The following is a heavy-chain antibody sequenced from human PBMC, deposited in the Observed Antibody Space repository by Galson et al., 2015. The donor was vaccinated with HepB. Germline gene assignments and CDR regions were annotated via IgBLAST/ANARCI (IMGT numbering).Heavy chain of an antibody. CDR1: GGSISSYY. Sequence: LSLTCTVSGGSISSYYWSWIRQPPGKGLEWIGYIYYSGSTNYNPSLKSRVTISVDTSKNQFSLKLSSVTAADTAVYYCARARGVAVAVDYWGQGTLVTVSS. CDR3: ARARGVAVAVDY. J-gene: IGHJ4*02. V-gene: IGHV4-59*01. D-gene: IGHD6-19*01. CDR2: IYYSGST.